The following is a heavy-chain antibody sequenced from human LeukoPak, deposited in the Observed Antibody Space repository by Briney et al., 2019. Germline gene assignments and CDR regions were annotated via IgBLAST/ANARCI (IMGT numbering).Heavy chain of an antibody. D-gene: IGHD1-1*01. J-gene: IGHJ5*02. V-gene: IGHV1-69*04. Sequence: GASVKVSCKASGDTFGNYAINWVRQAPGQGLEWMGRIIPISPVTNYAQKFQGRVTITADKATSTAYLELSSLSSEDTAVYYCASDPKVVAVPDGRNDRNDPWGQGTLVTVSA. CDR1: GDTFGNYA. CDR2: IIPISPVT. CDR3: ASDPKVVAVPDGRNDRNDP.